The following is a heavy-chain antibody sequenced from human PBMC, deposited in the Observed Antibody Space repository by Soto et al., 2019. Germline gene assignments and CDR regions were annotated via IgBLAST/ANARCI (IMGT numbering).Heavy chain of an antibody. V-gene: IGHV4-31*03. CDR2: IYYSGIT. CDR1: GNSISRPGYY. Sequence: TLSVTCTVSGNSISRPGYYWSGIRQHPGKGVEWIGYIYYSGITDYNPALKSRVTIAVYTSKNQLSLMLTTVTAAVTAGYQCGRGGMDIWGQGSRVTV. J-gene: IGHJ6*02. CDR3: GRGGMDI.